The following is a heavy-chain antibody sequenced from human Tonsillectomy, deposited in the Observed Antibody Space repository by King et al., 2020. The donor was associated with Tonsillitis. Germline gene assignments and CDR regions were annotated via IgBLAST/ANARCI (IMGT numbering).Heavy chain of an antibody. D-gene: IGHD3-16*01. CDR1: GFRFGSHA. V-gene: IGHV3-23*04. J-gene: IGHJ4*02. CDR2: VVASGIST. Sequence: VQLVESGGGLAQPGYSLRLSCAASGFRFGSHAMSWVRQAPGKGLEWVCAVVASGISTYYADSVKGRFTISRDNTKNTLYLQMDSLRPEDTAVYYCAKGFGYSDTYFDHWGQGNLVTVSS. CDR3: AKGFGYSDTYFDH.